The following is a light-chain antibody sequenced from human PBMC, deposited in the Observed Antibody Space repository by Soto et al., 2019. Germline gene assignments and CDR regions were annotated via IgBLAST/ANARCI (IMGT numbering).Light chain of an antibody. CDR2: DVA. CDR3: VSYTSSTTNV. Sequence: QSALTQPASVSDSPGQSITIFCTGTSSDVGGSNFVSWYQQHPGKPPKLIIYDVANRPSGVSNRFSGSKSGSTASLIISRLQTEAEADYYFVSYTSSTTNVFGTGTKLTVL. J-gene: IGLJ1*01. CDR1: SSDVGGSNF. V-gene: IGLV2-14*03.